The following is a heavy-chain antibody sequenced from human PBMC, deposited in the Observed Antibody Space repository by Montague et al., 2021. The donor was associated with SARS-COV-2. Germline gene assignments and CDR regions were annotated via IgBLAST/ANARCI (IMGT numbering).Heavy chain of an antibody. Sequence: SLRLSCAAAGLTVRSNYMSWVRQAPGKRLEWVSLMFRGGARYYADSVEGRFTISRDDSQNTLYLQMNSLRDEDTAVYYCAREAGGDRGVLGPLLYHGMDVWGQGTTVIVAS. J-gene: IGHJ6*02. CDR2: MFRGGAR. CDR3: AREAGGDRGVLGPLLYHGMDV. D-gene: IGHD3-10*01. CDR1: GLTVRSNY. V-gene: IGHV3-66*02.